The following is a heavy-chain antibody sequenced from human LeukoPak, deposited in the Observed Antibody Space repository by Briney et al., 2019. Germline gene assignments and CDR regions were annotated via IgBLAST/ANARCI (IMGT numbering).Heavy chain of an antibody. J-gene: IGHJ4*02. D-gene: IGHD6-6*01. CDR3: ARGRSIAALYYFDY. CDR2: INHSGST. Sequence: SETLSLTCAVYGGSFSGYYWSWIRQPPGKGLEWIGEINHSGSTNYNPSLKSRVTISVDTSKNQFSLKLSSVTAADTAAYYCARGRSIAALYYFDYWGQGTLVTVSS. CDR1: GGSFSGYY. V-gene: IGHV4-34*01.